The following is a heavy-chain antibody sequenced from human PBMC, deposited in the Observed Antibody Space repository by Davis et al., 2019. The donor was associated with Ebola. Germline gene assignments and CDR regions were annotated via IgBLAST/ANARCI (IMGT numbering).Heavy chain of an antibody. Sequence: ASVKVSCKASGYNFNDYYMHWVRQAPGQGLEWVGRINPKNGNTDYARKFQGRVTMTRITSINTAYMELSSLRSDDTAVYFCARDSSGVVGANDFDYWGQGTLVTVSS. V-gene: IGHV1-2*02. CDR3: ARDSSGVVGANDFDY. J-gene: IGHJ4*02. D-gene: IGHD1-26*01. CDR1: GYNFNDYY. CDR2: INPKNGNT.